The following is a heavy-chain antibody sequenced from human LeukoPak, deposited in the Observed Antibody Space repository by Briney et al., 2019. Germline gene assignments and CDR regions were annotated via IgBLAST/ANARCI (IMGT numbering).Heavy chain of an antibody. J-gene: IGHJ3*02. CDR1: GFTFSSYS. CDR3: AKDRLTGYHDAFDI. D-gene: IGHD3-9*01. Sequence: GGSLRLSCAASGFTFSSYSMNWVRQAPGKGLEWVSYISSSSSTIYYADSVKGRFTISRDNAKNSLYLQMNSLRAEDTALYYCAKDRLTGYHDAFDIWGQGTMVTVSS. CDR2: ISSSSSTI. V-gene: IGHV3-48*04.